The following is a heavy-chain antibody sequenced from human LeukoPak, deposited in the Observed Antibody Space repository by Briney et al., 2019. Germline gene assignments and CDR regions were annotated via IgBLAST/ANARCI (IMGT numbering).Heavy chain of an antibody. CDR3: ARGDTMIVVVPFDY. V-gene: IGHV4-34*01. CDR1: GGSFSGYY. J-gene: IGHJ4*02. CDR2: IYYSGST. D-gene: IGHD3-22*01. Sequence: PSETLSLTCAVYGGSFSGYYWSWIRQPPGKGLEWIGSIYYSGSTYYNPSLKSRVTISVDTSKNQFSLKLSSVTAADTAVYYCARGDTMIVVVPFDYWGQGTLVTVFS.